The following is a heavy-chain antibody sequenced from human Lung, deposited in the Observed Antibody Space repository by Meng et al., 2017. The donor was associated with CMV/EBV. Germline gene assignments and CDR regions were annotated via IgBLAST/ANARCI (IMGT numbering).Heavy chain of an antibody. D-gene: IGHD3-3*01. V-gene: IGHV4-39*01. CDR2: IYYSGST. J-gene: IGHJ3*02. Sequence: SETLSLXCTVSGGSISSSSYYWGWIRQPPGKGLEWIGSIYYSGSTYYNLSLKSRVTISVDTSKNQFSLKLSSVTAADTAVYYCARQRPVLDAFDIWGQGTXVTVAS. CDR1: GGSISSSSYY. CDR3: ARQRPVLDAFDI.